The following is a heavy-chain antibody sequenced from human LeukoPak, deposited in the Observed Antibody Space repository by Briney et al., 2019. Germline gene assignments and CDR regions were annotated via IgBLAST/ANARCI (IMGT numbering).Heavy chain of an antibody. CDR1: GGSISSYY. CDR3: ARHYSRSWDYGMDV. J-gene: IGHJ6*02. CDR2: IYYSGST. Sequence: SETLSLICTVSGGSISSYYWSWIRQPPGKGLEWIGYIYYSGSTNYNPSLKSRVTISVDTSKNQFSLKLSSVTAADTAVYYCARHYSRSWDYGMDVWGQGTTVTVSS. V-gene: IGHV4-59*08. D-gene: IGHD6-13*01.